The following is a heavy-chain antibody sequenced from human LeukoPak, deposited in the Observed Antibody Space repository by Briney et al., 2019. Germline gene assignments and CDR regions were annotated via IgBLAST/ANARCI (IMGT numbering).Heavy chain of an antibody. Sequence: PGGSLRLSCAASGFTFSSYAMSWVRQAPGKGLEWVSAISGSGGSTYYADSVKGRFTISRDNSKNTLYLQMNSLRAEDTAVYYCAKDSPVAGDYYYGMDVWGQGTTVTVSS. D-gene: IGHD6-19*01. V-gene: IGHV3-23*01. CDR2: ISGSGGST. CDR3: AKDSPVAGDYYYGMDV. J-gene: IGHJ6*02. CDR1: GFTFSSYA.